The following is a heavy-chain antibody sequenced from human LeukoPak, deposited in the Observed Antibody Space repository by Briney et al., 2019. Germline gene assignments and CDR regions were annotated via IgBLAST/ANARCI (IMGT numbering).Heavy chain of an antibody. CDR2: IYYSGST. CDR3: ARDREWSDAFDI. D-gene: IGHD3-3*01. CDR1: GGSISSYY. J-gene: IGHJ3*02. V-gene: IGHV4-59*01. Sequence: PSETLSLTCTVSGGSISSYYWSWIRQPPGKGLEWIGYIYYSGSTNYNPSLKSRVTISVDTSKNQFSLKLSSVTAADTAVYYCARDREWSDAFDIWGQGTMVTVSS.